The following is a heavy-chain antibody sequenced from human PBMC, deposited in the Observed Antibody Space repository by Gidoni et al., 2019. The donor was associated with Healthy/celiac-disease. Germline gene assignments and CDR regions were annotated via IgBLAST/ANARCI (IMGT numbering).Heavy chain of an antibody. V-gene: IGHV3-23*01. Sequence: EVQLFESGGGLVQPGGSLRLSCAASGFTFSSYTMSWVRQAPGKGLGLVSAISGSGGSTYYADSVKGRFTISRANSKNTLYLQMNSLRAEDTAVYYCAKDDYDYVWGSYRLFDYWGQGTLVTVSS. CDR3: AKDDYDYVWGSYRLFDY. CDR2: ISGSGGST. D-gene: IGHD3-16*02. J-gene: IGHJ4*02. CDR1: GFTFSSYT.